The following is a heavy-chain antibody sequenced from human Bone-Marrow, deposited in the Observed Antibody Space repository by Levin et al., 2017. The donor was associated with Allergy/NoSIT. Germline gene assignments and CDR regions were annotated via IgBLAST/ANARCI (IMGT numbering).Heavy chain of an antibody. CDR1: GFTFDDYA. D-gene: IGHD3-10*01. CDR2: ISWNSDSI. Sequence: GGSLRLSCAASGFTFDDYAMHWVRQAPGKGLEWVSGISWNSDSIGYADSVKGRFTISRDNAKNSLYLQMKSLRAEDTALYYCAKDITDYYGSGTYRNYFDNWGQGTLVTVSS. J-gene: IGHJ4*02. V-gene: IGHV3-9*01. CDR3: AKDITDYYGSGTYRNYFDN.